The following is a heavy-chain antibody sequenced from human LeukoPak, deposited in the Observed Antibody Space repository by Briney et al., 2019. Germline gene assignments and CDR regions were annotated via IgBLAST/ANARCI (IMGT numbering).Heavy chain of an antibody. CDR1: TGSFSGYY. V-gene: IGHV4-34*01. Sequence: SETLSLTSAVYTGSFSGYYWSWIRQPPGKGLEWNGEINHSGTTNYNPSLKSRVTISVDTSKDQFSLKLSSVTAADTAVYYCARSIGGVWGSYRQPDYWGQGTLVTVSS. CDR3: ARSIGGVWGSYRQPDY. D-gene: IGHD3-16*02. J-gene: IGHJ4*02. CDR2: INHSGTT.